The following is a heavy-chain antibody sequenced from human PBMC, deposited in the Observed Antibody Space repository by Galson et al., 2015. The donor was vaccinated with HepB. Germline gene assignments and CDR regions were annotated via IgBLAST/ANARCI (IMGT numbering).Heavy chain of an antibody. Sequence: SLRLSCAASGFSFSTHSMNWVRQAPGKGPEWVSSITISSYMFYADSVKGRFTISRDNAKNSLYLQMNSLRAEDTAVYYCARDRGSYHIFDYWGQGTLVTVSS. V-gene: IGHV3-21*01. J-gene: IGHJ4*02. D-gene: IGHD1-26*01. CDR1: GFSFSTHS. CDR2: ITISSYM. CDR3: ARDRGSYHIFDY.